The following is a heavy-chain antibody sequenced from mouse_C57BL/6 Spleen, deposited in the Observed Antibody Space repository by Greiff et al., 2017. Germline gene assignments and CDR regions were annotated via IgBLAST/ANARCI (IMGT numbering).Heavy chain of an antibody. V-gene: IGHV3-6*01. J-gene: IGHJ2*01. D-gene: IGHD2-14*01. Sequence: VQLQQSGPGLVKPSQSLSLTCSVTGYSITSGYYWNWIRQFPGNKLEWMGYISYDGSNNYNPSLKNRISITRDTSKNQFFLKLNSVTTEDTATYYCARDEVSYYVDYWGQGTTLTVSS. CDR3: ARDEVSYYVDY. CDR1: GYSITSGYY. CDR2: ISYDGSN.